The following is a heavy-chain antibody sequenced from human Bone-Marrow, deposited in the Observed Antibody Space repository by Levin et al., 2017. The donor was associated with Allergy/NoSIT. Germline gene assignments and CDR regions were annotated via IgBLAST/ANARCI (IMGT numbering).Heavy chain of an antibody. V-gene: IGHV2-70*01. J-gene: IGHJ6*02. Sequence: TLSLTCAFSGFSLTLSSSGTSVSWIRQAPGKAPEWLALIDWDDDKYYNPSLGTRLTISKDTSQNQVVLTVTNMDPVDTGTYYCARTRRRVMDVWGQGTTVTVSS. CDR3: ARTRRRVMDV. CDR1: GFSLTLSSSGTS. CDR2: IDWDDDK.